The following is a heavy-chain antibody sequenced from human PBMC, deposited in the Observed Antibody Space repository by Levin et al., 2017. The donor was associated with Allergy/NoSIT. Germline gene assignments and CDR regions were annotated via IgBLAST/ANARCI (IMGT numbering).Heavy chain of an antibody. CDR1: GFTFSSYA. J-gene: IGHJ3*02. D-gene: IGHD1-20*01. CDR2: ISYDGSNK. V-gene: IGHV3-30*04. Sequence: GESLKISCAASGFTFSSYAMHWVRQAPGKGLEWVAVISYDGSNKYYADSVKGRFTISRDNSKNTLYLQMNSLRAEDTAVYYCARVPNWNGRGDAFDIWGQGTMVTVSS. CDR3: ARVPNWNGRGDAFDI.